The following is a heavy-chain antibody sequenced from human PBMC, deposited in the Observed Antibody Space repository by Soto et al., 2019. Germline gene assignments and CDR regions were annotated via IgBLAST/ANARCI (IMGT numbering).Heavy chain of an antibody. J-gene: IGHJ4*02. D-gene: IGHD2-21*02. CDR3: ARETAYCGGDCHYYFDY. CDR2: IYYSGST. V-gene: IGHV4-59*01. Sequence: SETLSLTCTVSGGSISSYYWSWIRQPPGKGLEWIGYIYYSGSTNYNPSLKSRVTISVDTSKNQFSLKLSSVTAADTAVYYCARETAYCGGDCHYYFDYWGQGTLVTVSS. CDR1: GGSISSYY.